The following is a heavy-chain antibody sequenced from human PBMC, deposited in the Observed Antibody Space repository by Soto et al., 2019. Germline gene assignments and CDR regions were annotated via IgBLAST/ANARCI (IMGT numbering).Heavy chain of an antibody. CDR2: IWYDGSNK. CDR1: GFTFSSYG. J-gene: IGHJ6*03. Sequence: QVQLVESGGGVVQPGRSLRLSCAASGFTFSSYGMHWVRQAPGKGLEWVAVIWYDGSNKYYADSVKGRFTISRDNSKNTLYLQMNSLRAEDTAVYYCARGPYDFWGGYRDYYYYYYMDVWGKGTTVTVSS. CDR3: ARGPYDFWGGYRDYYYYYYMDV. D-gene: IGHD3-3*01. V-gene: IGHV3-33*01.